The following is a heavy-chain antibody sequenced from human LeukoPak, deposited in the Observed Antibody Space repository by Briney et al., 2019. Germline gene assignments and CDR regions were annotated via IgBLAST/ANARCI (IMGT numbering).Heavy chain of an antibody. J-gene: IGHJ4*02. Sequence: SETLSLTCTVSGGSISSSFYYWGWIRQPPGKGLEWIGSIYHSGSTYYNPSLKSRVTISVDTSRNQFSLNLSSVTAADTAVYYCARIGIPDLDYWGQGTLVTVSS. CDR2: IYHSGST. CDR3: ARIGIPDLDY. D-gene: IGHD1-14*01. CDR1: GGSISSSFYY. V-gene: IGHV4-39*01.